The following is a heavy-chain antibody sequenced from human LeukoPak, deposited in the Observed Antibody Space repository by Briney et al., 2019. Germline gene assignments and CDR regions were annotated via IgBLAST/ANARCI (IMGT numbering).Heavy chain of an antibody. D-gene: IGHD3-22*01. CDR1: GGSVSSGSYY. J-gene: IGHJ5*01. V-gene: IGHV4-61*01. Sequence: PSETLSLTCTVCGGSVSSGSYYWSWIRQPPGKGLEWIGYIYYTGTTSYNPSLKSRVTISIDTSKNQFSLRLSFATAADTAVYYCARDGVGYHDGTRYYFWFVSWGQGTLVTVSS. CDR2: IYYTGTT. CDR3: ARDGVGYHDGTRYYFWFVS.